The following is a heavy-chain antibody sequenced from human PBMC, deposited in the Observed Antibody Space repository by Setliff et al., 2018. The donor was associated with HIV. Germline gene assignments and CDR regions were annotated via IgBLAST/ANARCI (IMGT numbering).Heavy chain of an antibody. Sequence: PSETLSLTCTVSGGSITSTTYYWGWIRRSPGKGLEWIGTIHYTGNTYHNPSLKSRVTISVEASKNQISLKLTAVTAADSAVYYCAREGDGIDFWGQGTLVTVSS. D-gene: IGHD2-21*02. CDR1: GGSITSTTYY. V-gene: IGHV4-39*02. CDR3: AREGDGIDF. J-gene: IGHJ4*02. CDR2: IHYTGNT.